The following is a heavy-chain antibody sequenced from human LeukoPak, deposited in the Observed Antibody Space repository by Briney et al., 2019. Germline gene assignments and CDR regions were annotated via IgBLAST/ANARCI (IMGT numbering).Heavy chain of an antibody. Sequence: SETLSLTCTVSGVSISSHYWSWIRQPLGKGLEWIGYIYYSGSTNYNPSLKSRVTISVDTSKNQFSLKLSSVTAADTAVYYCARSKEGVDYWGQGTLVTVSS. V-gene: IGHV4-59*11. D-gene: IGHD3-16*01. J-gene: IGHJ4*02. CDR1: GVSISSHY. CDR3: ARSKEGVDY. CDR2: IYYSGST.